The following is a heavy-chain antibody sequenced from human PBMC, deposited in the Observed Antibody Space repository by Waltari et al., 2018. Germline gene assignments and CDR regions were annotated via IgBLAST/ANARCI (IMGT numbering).Heavy chain of an antibody. CDR3: ARDQRDLGQDCGGDCYEG. Sequence: QVQLVQSGAEVKKPGSSVKVSCKASGRTFSSYAIRWVRKAPGPGLEWMGRIIPIFGTANYAQKFQGRVTITADKSTSTAYMELSSLRSEDTAVYYCARDQRDLGQDCGGDCYEGWGQGTLVTVSS. V-gene: IGHV1-69*08. D-gene: IGHD2-21*01. J-gene: IGHJ4*02. CDR2: IIPIFGTA. CDR1: GRTFSSYA.